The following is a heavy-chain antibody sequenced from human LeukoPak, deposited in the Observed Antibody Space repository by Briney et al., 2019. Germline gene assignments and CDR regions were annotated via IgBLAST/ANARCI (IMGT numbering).Heavy chain of an antibody. J-gene: IGHJ3*02. Sequence: SQTLSLTCTVSGGSISSGDYYWSWIRQPPGKGLEWIGYIYYSGSTYYNPSLKSRVTISVDTSKNQFSLKLSSVTAADTAVYYCARDRPEGYYDFWSGPDAFDIWGQGTMVTVSS. CDR2: IYYSGST. D-gene: IGHD3-3*01. CDR1: GGSISSGDYY. V-gene: IGHV4-30-4*08. CDR3: ARDRPEGYYDFWSGPDAFDI.